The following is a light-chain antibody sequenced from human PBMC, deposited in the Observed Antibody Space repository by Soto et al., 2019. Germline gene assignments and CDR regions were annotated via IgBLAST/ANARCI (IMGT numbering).Light chain of an antibody. CDR2: GAS. V-gene: IGKV3-20*01. CDR1: QSVSSSY. J-gene: IGKJ1*01. Sequence: EIVLTQSPGTLSLSPGERATLSCRASQSVSSSYLASYQQKPGQAPRLLIYGASSRATGIPDGFSGSGSGTEFSLAISRLETEDFAVYYCQQYGRSPTFGQGTKVEV. CDR3: QQYGRSPT.